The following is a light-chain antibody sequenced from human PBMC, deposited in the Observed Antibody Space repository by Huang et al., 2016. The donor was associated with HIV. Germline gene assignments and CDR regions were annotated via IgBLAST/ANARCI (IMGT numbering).Light chain of an antibody. V-gene: IGKV3-15*01. CDR2: GAS. J-gene: IGKJ1*01. CDR3: QQYNNWPPWT. CDR1: QSVSSS. Sequence: EIVLTQSPATVSVSPGERVTLFCRASQSVSSSLAWYQQKPGQAPRLLIYGASTRATGIPGRFSGSGSGTEFPLTISSLQSEDCAVYFCQQYNNWPPWTFGQGTKVDIK.